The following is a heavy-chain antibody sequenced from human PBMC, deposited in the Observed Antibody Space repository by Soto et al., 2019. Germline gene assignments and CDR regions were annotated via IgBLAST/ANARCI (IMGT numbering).Heavy chain of an antibody. CDR1: GGSISSYY. V-gene: IGHV4-59*08. CDR3: ARQPISYSSGWSTYYYYYMDV. J-gene: IGHJ6*03. D-gene: IGHD6-19*01. CDR2: IYYSGST. Sequence: SETLSLTCTVSGGSISSYYWSWIRQPPGKGLEWIGYIYYSGSTNYNPSLKSRVTISVDTSKNQFSLKLSSVTAADTAVYYCARQPISYSSGWSTYYYYYMDVWGKGTTVTVSS.